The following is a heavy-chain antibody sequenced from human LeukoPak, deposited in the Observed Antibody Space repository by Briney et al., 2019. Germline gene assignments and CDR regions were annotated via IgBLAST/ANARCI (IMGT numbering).Heavy chain of an antibody. J-gene: IGHJ4*02. Sequence: PGGSLRLSCAASGFSFNTYAMHWVRQAPGKGLEYVSAISTNGGSTNYASSVKGRFTISRDNSKNTLYLQMGSLKTEDMAMYYCARLNSGNYNRGYLDYWGQGTLVTVSS. CDR2: ISTNGGST. V-gene: IGHV3-64*01. CDR3: ARLNSGNYNRGYLDY. CDR1: GFSFNTYA. D-gene: IGHD1-26*01.